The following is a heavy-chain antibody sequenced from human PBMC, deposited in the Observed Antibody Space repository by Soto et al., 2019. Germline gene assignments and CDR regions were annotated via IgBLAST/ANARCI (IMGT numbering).Heavy chain of an antibody. J-gene: IGHJ1*01. CDR2: IIPLLGIT. V-gene: IGHV1-69*01. Sequence: QAQLMQSGAEVKKPGSSVKVSCKASGGTFSGYAINWVRQAPGQGLEWMGGIIPLLGITDYGQKFQGRITMAADESTGTAYMDLRGLRSEDTAGYYCARDPRSITGTTSSEDVQHWGQGTLVSVSS. D-gene: IGHD1-20*01. CDR3: ARDPRSITGTTSSEDVQH. CDR1: GGTFSGYA.